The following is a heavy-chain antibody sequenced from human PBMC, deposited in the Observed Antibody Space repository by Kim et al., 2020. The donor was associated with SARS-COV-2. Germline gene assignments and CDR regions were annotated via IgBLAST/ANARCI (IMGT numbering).Heavy chain of an antibody. CDR2: IYYSGST. V-gene: IGHV4-39*07. J-gene: IGHJ4*02. Sequence: SETLSLTCTVSGGSISSSSYYWGWIRQPPGKGLEWIGSIYYSGSTYYNPSLKSRVTISVDTSKNQFSLKLSSVTAADTAVYYCARERFGATIGDYFDYWGQGTLVTVSS. CDR1: GGSISSSSYY. D-gene: IGHD5-12*01. CDR3: ARERFGATIGDYFDY.